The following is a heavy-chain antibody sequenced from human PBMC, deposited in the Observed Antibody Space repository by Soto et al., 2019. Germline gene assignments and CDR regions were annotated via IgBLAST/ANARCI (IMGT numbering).Heavy chain of an antibody. CDR1: GYSFSDYG. D-gene: IGHD6-19*01. Sequence: QVQLVQSGAEVKKPGASLKVSCQASGYSFSDYGIAWVRQAPGQGLAWVGWISTYNGNTNYAQQFQGRVTMTTDTSANTAYRELRSLRSDDTAMYYCARYGYSSGWYLGTGMDVWGQGTPVTVSS. CDR3: ARYGYSSGWYLGTGMDV. V-gene: IGHV1-18*04. CDR2: ISTYNGNT. J-gene: IGHJ6*02.